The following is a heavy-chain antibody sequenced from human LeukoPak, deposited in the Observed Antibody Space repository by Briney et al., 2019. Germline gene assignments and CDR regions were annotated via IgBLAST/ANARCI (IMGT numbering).Heavy chain of an antibody. V-gene: IGHV3-49*04. CDR3: TRDARYGSGSYYRPLSRFDP. CDR1: GFTFGDYA. CDR2: IRSKAYGGTT. D-gene: IGHD3-10*01. J-gene: IGHJ5*02. Sequence: GGSLRLSCTASGFTFGDYAMSWVRQAPGKGLEWVGFIRSKAYGGTTEYAASVKGRFTISRDDSKSIAYLQMNSLKTEDTAVYYCTRDARYGSGSYYRPLSRFDPWGQGTLVTVSS.